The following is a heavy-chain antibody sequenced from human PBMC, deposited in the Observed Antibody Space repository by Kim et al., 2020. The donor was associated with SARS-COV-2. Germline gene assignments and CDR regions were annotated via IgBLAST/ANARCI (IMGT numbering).Heavy chain of an antibody. CDR1: GFTVSSNY. D-gene: IGHD1-1*01. Sequence: GGSLRLSCAASGFTVSSNYMSWVRQAPGKGLEWVSVIYSGGSTYYADSVKGRFTISRHNSKNTRYLQMNSLRAEDTAVYYCAREGRDGYNYHFDYWGQGTLVTVSS. J-gene: IGHJ4*02. V-gene: IGHV3-53*04. CDR2: IYSGGST. CDR3: AREGRDGYNYHFDY.